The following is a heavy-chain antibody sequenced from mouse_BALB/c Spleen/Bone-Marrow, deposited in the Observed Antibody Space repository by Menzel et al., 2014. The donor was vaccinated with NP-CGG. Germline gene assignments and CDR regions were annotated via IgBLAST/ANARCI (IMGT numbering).Heavy chain of an antibody. J-gene: IGHJ4*01. CDR3: ARGFYYGNSYDARDY. Sequence: SGAVLVLPWVSVSFSCKVSGYTFTDYAMHWLTQSHAKCLVWIGVICTYYGNASYNQKFKDKATMTIDKASSTAYMELARLTSEDSAIYYCARGFYYGNSYDARDYWGQGTSVTVAS. CDR2: ICTYYGNA. V-gene: IGHV1-67*01. D-gene: IGHD2-1*01. CDR1: GYTFTDYA.